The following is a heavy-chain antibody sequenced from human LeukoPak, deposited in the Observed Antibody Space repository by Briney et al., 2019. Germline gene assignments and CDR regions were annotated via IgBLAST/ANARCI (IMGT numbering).Heavy chain of an antibody. CDR3: ARGYCSSTSCYGFDY. V-gene: IGHV1-69*06. Sequence: SVKVSCKASGGTFSSYAISWVRQAPGQGLEWMGGIIPIFGTANYAQKFQGRVTITADKSTSTAYMELRSLRSEDTAVYYCARGYCSSTSCYGFDYWGQGTLVTVSS. D-gene: IGHD2-2*01. CDR2: IIPIFGTA. J-gene: IGHJ4*02. CDR1: GGTFSSYA.